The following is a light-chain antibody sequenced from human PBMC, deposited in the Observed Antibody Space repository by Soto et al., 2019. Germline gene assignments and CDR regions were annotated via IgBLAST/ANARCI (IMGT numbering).Light chain of an antibody. CDR2: EGT. Sequence: QSALTQPAFVSGSPGQSITISCAGASSNVGGYNLVSWYRQHPDNAPHLLIYEGTKRPSGVSDRFTATKSGNTASLTISGLQGEEEGDYYGSFALRVSHVVFGGGTKLTVL. CDR3: SFALRVSHVV. CDR1: SSNVGGYNL. V-gene: IGLV2-23*01. J-gene: IGLJ2*01.